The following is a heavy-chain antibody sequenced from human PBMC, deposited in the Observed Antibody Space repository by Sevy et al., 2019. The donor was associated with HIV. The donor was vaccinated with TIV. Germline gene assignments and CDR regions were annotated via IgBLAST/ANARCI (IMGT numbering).Heavy chain of an antibody. Sequence: GGSLRLSCAASGFSFSGYSFNWVRQAPGKGLEWVSSIDTSSAYIYYADSVKGRFTISRDNSKNTLYLQMNSLRAEDTAVYYCARDLCSSTSCSEYYYYYYGMDVWGHGTTVTVSS. J-gene: IGHJ6*02. CDR3: ARDLCSSTSCSEYYYYYYGMDV. CDR1: GFSFSGYS. CDR2: IDTSSAYI. V-gene: IGHV3-21*01. D-gene: IGHD2-2*01.